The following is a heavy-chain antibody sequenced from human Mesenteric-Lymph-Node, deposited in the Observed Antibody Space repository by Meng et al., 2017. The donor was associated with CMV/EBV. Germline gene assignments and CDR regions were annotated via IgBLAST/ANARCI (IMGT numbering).Heavy chain of an antibody. J-gene: IGHJ5*02. CDR2: IYISGGT. D-gene: IGHD6-19*01. Sequence: SETLSLTCTVSGGSISTYYWSWIRQSPGKGLEWIGYIYISGGTSYNPSLKSRATISLDTSKSQFSLKLTSVTAADTAVYYCARGGGSGWSYNWFDPWGQGTLVTVSS. CDR1: GGSISTYY. CDR3: ARGGGSGWSYNWFDP. V-gene: IGHV4-59*01.